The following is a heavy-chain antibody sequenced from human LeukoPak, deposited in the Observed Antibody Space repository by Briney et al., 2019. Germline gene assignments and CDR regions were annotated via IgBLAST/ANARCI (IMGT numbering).Heavy chain of an antibody. CDR1: GYTFIDFY. CDR3: ARLDYDFWSGSTY. CDR2: INPDSSGT. Sequence: VSVKVSCKASGYTFIDFYIHSVRQAPGQGLEWMGRINPDSSGTNYVQKFQGRVTMTRDTSISTAYMELSRLRSDDTAVYYCARLDYDFWSGSTYWGQGTLVTVSS. J-gene: IGHJ4*02. V-gene: IGHV1-2*06. D-gene: IGHD3-3*01.